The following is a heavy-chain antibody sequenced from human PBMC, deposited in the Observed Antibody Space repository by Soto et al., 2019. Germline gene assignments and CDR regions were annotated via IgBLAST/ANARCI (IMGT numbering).Heavy chain of an antibody. CDR2: INPNSGGT. Sequence: ASVKVSCKASGYTFTGYYMHWVRQAPGQGLEWMGWINPNSGGTNYAQKFQGWVTMTRDTSISTAYMELSRLRSDDTAVYYCARAHHAAAGTSNGMDVWGQGTTVTVSS. D-gene: IGHD6-13*01. J-gene: IGHJ6*02. V-gene: IGHV1-2*04. CDR1: GYTFTGYY. CDR3: ARAHHAAAGTSNGMDV.